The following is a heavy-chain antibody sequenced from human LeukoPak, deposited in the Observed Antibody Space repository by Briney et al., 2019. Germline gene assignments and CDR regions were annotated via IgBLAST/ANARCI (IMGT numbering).Heavy chain of an antibody. V-gene: IGHV1-46*01. D-gene: IGHD6-19*01. CDR2: INPTNGGP. CDR1: GYSFTNYY. J-gene: IGHJ4*02. CDR3: ARETDIAVAANYFDY. Sequence: ASVKVSCKASGYSFTNYYIHWVRQAPGQGPEWMGIINPTNGGPTYAPKFQGRVTMTKDTSTSTVYMVLSRLGSADTALYYCARETDIAVAANYFDYWGQGTLVTVSS.